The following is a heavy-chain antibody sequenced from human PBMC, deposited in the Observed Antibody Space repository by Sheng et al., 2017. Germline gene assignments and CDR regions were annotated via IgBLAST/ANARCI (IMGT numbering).Heavy chain of an antibody. CDR3: AREGAYCSGGSCFDY. Sequence: QVQLVQSGAEVKKPWVLGEGLLQGFWRHLQQLCYQLGATGPLDKGLSGWEGIIPIFGTANYAQKFQGRVTITADESTSTAYMELSSLRSEDTAVYYCAREGAYCSGGSCFDYWGQGTLVTVSS. J-gene: IGHJ4*02. CDR1: RHLQQLC. CDR2: IIPIFGTA. D-gene: IGHD2-15*01. V-gene: IGHV1-69*01.